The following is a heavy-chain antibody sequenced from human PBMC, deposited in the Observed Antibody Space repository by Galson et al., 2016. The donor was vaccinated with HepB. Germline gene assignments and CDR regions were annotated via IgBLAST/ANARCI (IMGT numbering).Heavy chain of an antibody. CDR2: ISSSSTFT. CDR3: AIARVTKVGEHHYGWDI. J-gene: IGHJ6*02. D-gene: IGHD3-10*01. CDR1: GFTFSSYT. V-gene: IGHV3-21*06. Sequence: SLRLSCAASGFTFSSYTFNWVRQAPGKGLESVSSISSSSTFTSYADSVRGRFTVSRDYAHISVFLPMTSPSAEDTATYSCAIARVTKVGEHHYGWDIWGQGTPVSVSS.